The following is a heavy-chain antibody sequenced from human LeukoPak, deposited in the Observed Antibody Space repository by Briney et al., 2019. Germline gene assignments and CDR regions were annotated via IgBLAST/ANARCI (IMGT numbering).Heavy chain of an antibody. D-gene: IGHD2-2*01. J-gene: IGHJ4*02. CDR2: ISGSGGST. CDR3: AKSLRVVPAAYDY. CDR1: GFTFSSYA. V-gene: IGHV3-23*01. Sequence: PGGFLRLSCAASGFTFSSYAMSWVRQAPGKGLEWVSAISGSGGSTYYADSVKGRFTISRDNSKNTLYLLMNSLRAEDTAVYYCAKSLRVVPAAYDYWGQGTLVTVSS.